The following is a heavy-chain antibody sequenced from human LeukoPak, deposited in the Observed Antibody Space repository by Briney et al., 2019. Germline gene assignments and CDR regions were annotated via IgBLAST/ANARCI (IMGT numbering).Heavy chain of an antibody. Sequence: GGSLRLSCAASGFTFSSYAMNWARQAPGKGLEWLSYINIGGTNTHYADSVKGRFTISRDNAKKSLYLEMNNLRAEDTAVYYCATDGAGFDTWGQGVLVTVSS. CDR2: INIGGTNT. V-gene: IGHV3-48*03. CDR3: ATDGAGFDT. CDR1: GFTFSSYA. J-gene: IGHJ5*02.